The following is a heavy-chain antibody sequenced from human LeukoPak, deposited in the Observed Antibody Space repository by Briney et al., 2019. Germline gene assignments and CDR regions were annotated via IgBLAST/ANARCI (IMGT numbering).Heavy chain of an antibody. CDR1: GGSISSYY. D-gene: IGHD3-3*01. Sequence: SETLSLTCTVSGGSISSYYWSWIRQPPGKGLEWIGYIYYSGSTNYNPSLKSRVTISVDTSKNQFSLKLSSVTAPDTAVYYCATRAYYDFWSAHPEGYYYGMDVWGQGTTVTVSS. CDR2: IYYSGST. V-gene: IGHV4-59*01. J-gene: IGHJ6*02. CDR3: ATRAYYDFWSAHPEGYYYGMDV.